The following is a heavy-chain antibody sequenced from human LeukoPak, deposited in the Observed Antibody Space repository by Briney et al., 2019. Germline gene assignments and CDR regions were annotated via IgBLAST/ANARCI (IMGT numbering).Heavy chain of an antibody. J-gene: IGHJ3*02. CDR3: ATDSFDHNRIYDAFDI. CDR1: GFNFNIFA. CDR2: IGSSET. D-gene: IGHD1-1*01. V-gene: IGHV3-23*01. Sequence: GGSLRLSCAASGFNFNIFAMSWVRQSPGKGLEWVSTIGSSETYYADSVKGRFTISRDNSKNRLYLQMDSVRADATAVYYCATDSFDHNRIYDAFDIWGHGTLVTVSS.